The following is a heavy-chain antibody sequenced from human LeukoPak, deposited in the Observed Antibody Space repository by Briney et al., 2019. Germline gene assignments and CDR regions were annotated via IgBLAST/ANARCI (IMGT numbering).Heavy chain of an antibody. Sequence: PGGSLRLSCAASGFTFSNYNMNWVRQAPGKGLEWVSSISSSSTYMYYADSVKGRFTISRDNAKNSLYLQMNSLRAEDAAVYYCAEVARSGYWGQGTLVTVSS. CDR1: GFTFSNYN. V-gene: IGHV3-21*01. CDR3: AEVARSGY. CDR2: ISSSSTYM. J-gene: IGHJ4*02. D-gene: IGHD5-12*01.